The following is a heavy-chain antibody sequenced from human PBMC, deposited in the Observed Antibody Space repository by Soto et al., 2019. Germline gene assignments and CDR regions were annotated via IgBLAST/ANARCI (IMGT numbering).Heavy chain of an antibody. CDR2: VYPGDSDT. V-gene: IGHV5-51*01. D-gene: IGHD3-10*01. CDR1: GYSFDTYW. CDR3: ARHQGEMVRGRVIYFYFYGMDV. Sequence: PGESLKISCKGSGYSFDTYWIGWARQMPGKGLEWMGIVYPGDSDTRYSLSFQGQVTISADKSTSTAYLQRSSLKASDSAMYYCARHQGEMVRGRVIYFYFYGMDVWGQGTPVTVSS. J-gene: IGHJ6*02.